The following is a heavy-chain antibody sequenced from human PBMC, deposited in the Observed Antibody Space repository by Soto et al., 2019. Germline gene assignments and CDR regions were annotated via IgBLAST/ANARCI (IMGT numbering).Heavy chain of an antibody. D-gene: IGHD2-2*01. V-gene: IGHV1-2*02. CDR2: INPNSGGT. CDR3: ARVVPGAEAWFGP. J-gene: IGHJ5*02. Sequence: QVQLVQSGAEMKKPGASVKVSCKASGYTFTDYYVHWVRQAPGQGLEWMGWINPNSGGTNYAQKFQGRVTLTRDTSITAAYMELRSLRSDDTAVYYCARVVPGAEAWFGPWGQGTLVTVSS. CDR1: GYTFTDYY.